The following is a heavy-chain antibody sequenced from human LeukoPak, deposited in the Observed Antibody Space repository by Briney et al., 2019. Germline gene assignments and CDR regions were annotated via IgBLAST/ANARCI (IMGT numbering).Heavy chain of an antibody. D-gene: IGHD7-27*01. Sequence: GASVTVSCKASGYTFTGYYMHWVRQAPGQGLEWMGWINPYSGGTNYAQKFQGRVTMTRDTSISTAYMELSRLRSDDTAVYYCARGPHWDPHFDYWGQGTLVTVSS. CDR1: GYTFTGYY. CDR2: INPYSGGT. V-gene: IGHV1-2*02. CDR3: ARGPHWDPHFDY. J-gene: IGHJ4*02.